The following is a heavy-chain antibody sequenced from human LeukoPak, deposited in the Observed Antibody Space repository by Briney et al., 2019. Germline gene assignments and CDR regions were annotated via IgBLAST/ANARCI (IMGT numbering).Heavy chain of an antibody. V-gene: IGHV4-38-2*02. J-gene: IGHJ6*04. CDR2: IYHRGNA. CDR1: GYSISSGYH. D-gene: IGHD7-27*01. Sequence: SETLSLTCAVSGYSISSGYHWGWIRQPPGKGPELIGSIYHRGNAYYNPSLKSRVTISLDTSKNQFSLKLSSVTAADTAVYYRARDLGYYRMDVRGKGTTVTVSS. CDR3: ARDLGYYRMDV.